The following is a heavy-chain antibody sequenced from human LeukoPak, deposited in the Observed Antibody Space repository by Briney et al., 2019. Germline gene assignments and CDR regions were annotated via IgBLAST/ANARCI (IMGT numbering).Heavy chain of an antibody. D-gene: IGHD1-26*01. CDR2: IYHSGST. CDR1: GGSISSSNW. Sequence: PSETLSLTCAVSGGSISSSNWWSWVRQPPGKGLEWIGEIYHSGSTNYNPSLKSRVTISVDKSKNQFSLELSSVTAADTAVYYCARISGGSGSYYYFDYWGQGTLVTVSS. J-gene: IGHJ4*02. CDR3: ARISGGSGSYYYFDY. V-gene: IGHV4-4*02.